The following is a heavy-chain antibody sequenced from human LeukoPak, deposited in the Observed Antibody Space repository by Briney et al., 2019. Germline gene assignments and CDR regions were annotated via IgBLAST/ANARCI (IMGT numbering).Heavy chain of an antibody. CDR1: GFTFSDYY. CDR3: ASVGYSYGRPFDY. J-gene: IGHJ4*02. CDR2: ISSSSSYI. V-gene: IGHV3-11*06. Sequence: GGSLRLSCAASGFTFSDYYMSWIRQAPGKGLEWVSSISSSSSYIYYADSVKGRFTISRDNAKNSLYLQMNSLRAEDTAVYYCASVGYSYGRPFDYWGQGTLVTVSS. D-gene: IGHD5-18*01.